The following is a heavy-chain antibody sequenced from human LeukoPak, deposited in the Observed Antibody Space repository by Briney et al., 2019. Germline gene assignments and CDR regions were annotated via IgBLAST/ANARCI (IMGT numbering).Heavy chain of an antibody. CDR1: GFTFSSYG. V-gene: IGHV3-48*03. CDR2: ISSSGSTI. Sequence: QPGGSLRLSCAASGFTFSSYGMNWVRQAPGKGLGWVSYISSSGSTIYYADSVKGRFTISRDNAKNSLYLQMNSLRAEDTAVYYCARDPAVVKGDDAFDIWGQGTMVTVSS. J-gene: IGHJ3*02. D-gene: IGHD4-23*01. CDR3: ARDPAVVKGDDAFDI.